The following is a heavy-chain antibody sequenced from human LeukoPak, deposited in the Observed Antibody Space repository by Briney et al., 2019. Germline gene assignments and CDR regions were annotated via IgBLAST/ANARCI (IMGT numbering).Heavy chain of an antibody. CDR2: INPSGGST. CDR3: ARTSPYYDFWSGYPDDDAFDI. D-gene: IGHD3-3*01. V-gene: IGHV1-46*01. J-gene: IGHJ3*02. CDR1: GYTFTSYY. Sequence: ASVKVSCKASGYTFTSYYMHWVRQAPGQGLEWMGIINPSGGSTSYAQKFQGRVTMTRDTSTSTAYMELRSLRSDDTAVYYCARTSPYYDFWSGYPDDDAFDIWGQGTMVTVSS.